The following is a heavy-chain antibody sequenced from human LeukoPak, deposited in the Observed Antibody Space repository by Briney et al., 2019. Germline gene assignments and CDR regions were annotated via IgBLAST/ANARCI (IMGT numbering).Heavy chain of an antibody. J-gene: IGHJ4*02. CDR2: IWYDGSNK. D-gene: IGHD6-13*01. CDR1: GFTFSSYG. V-gene: IGHV3-33*01. CDR3: ARDLKPYSSSWYDFDY. Sequence: SGGSLKLSWAASGFTFSSYGMHGVRQAPAKGLEGVAVIWYDGSNKYYADSVKGRFTISRDNSKNTLYLQMNSLRAEDTAVYYCARDLKPYSSSWYDFDYWGQGTLVTVSS.